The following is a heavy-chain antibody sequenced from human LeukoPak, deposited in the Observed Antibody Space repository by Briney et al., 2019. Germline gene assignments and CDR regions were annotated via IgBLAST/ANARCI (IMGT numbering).Heavy chain of an antibody. V-gene: IGHV1-2*06. D-gene: IGHD6-13*01. Sequence: AVTVSCKPSGYTFNGYYLYWVRQAPGEALEWMVRNNPNSGGANYALKFEGKVTRNRAPSNSTASMELSSLRSDDTTVDCCAGEAPAAGTNYGGQGTLVTVSS. J-gene: IGHJ4*02. CDR1: GYTFNGYY. CDR2: NNPNSGGA. CDR3: AGEAPAAGTNY.